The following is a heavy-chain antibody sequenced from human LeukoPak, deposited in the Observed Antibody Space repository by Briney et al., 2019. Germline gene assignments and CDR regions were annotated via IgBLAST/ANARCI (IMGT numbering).Heavy chain of an antibody. CDR3: ARQRRSGYLGYYYYGMDV. D-gene: IGHD3-3*01. J-gene: IGHJ6*02. V-gene: IGHV4-61*08. CDR2: IYYSGST. Sequence: KTSETLSLTCAVSGGSISSGGYSWSWIRQPPGKGLEWIGYIYYSGSTNYNPSLKSRVTISVDTSKNQFSLKLSSVTAADTAVYYCARQRRSGYLGYYYYGMDVWGQGTTVTVSS. CDR1: GGSISSGGYS.